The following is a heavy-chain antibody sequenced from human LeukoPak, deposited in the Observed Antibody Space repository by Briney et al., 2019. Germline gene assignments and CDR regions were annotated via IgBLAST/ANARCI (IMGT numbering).Heavy chain of an antibody. CDR2: INPNSGGT. D-gene: IGHD2-8*01. CDR3: ARETKWTRAFDI. J-gene: IGHJ3*02. CDR1: GYTFTGYY. Sequence: GASVKVSCKASGYTFTGYYMHWVRQAPGQGLEWMGWINPNSGGTNYAQKFQGRVTMTRDTSISTAYMELSRLRSDDTAVYYRARETKWTRAFDIWGQGTMVTVSS. V-gene: IGHV1-2*02.